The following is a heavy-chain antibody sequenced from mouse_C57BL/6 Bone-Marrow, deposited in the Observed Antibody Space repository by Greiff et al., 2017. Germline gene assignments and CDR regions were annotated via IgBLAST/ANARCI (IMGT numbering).Heavy chain of an antibody. CDR2: IDTANGNT. V-gene: IGHV14-3*01. Sequence: EVKLVESVAGLVRPGASVTLSCTASGFNIKNTDMHWVKQRPEQGLEWIGRIDTANGNTKYAPKFQGKATITADTTPNTPYLQLSSLTSEDTAIYYCAPYAMDYWGQGTSVTVSS. CDR3: APYAMDY. CDR1: GFNIKNTD. J-gene: IGHJ4*01.